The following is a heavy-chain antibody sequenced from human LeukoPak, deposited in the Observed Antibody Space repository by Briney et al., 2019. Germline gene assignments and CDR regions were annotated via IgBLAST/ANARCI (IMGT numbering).Heavy chain of an antibody. J-gene: IGHJ4*02. Sequence: GGSLRLFCAASVFSFNNYAMSWVPQAPGKGLEWVSAISTTGGSTYYADSVKGRFTVYRDNSKNTPCLQMDSLRVEDTALYYCAKDWTTVVTPKGYYFYSWGQGTLVTVSS. CDR2: ISTTGGST. CDR1: VFSFNNYA. V-gene: IGHV3-23*01. D-gene: IGHD4-23*01. CDR3: AKDWTTVVTPKGYYFYS.